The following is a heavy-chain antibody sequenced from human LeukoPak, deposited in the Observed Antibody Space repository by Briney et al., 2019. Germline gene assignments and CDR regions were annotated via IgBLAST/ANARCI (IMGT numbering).Heavy chain of an antibody. D-gene: IGHD6-19*01. Sequence: SETLSLTCTVSGGSISSGGYSWSWIRQPPGKGLEWIGYIYHSGSTYYNPSLKSRVTISVDRSKNQFSLKLSSVTAADTAVYYCAREAFPSTVAGRGYNWFDPWGQGTLVTVSS. CDR2: IYHSGST. CDR1: GGSISSGGYS. CDR3: AREAFPSTVAGRGYNWFDP. J-gene: IGHJ5*02. V-gene: IGHV4-30-2*01.